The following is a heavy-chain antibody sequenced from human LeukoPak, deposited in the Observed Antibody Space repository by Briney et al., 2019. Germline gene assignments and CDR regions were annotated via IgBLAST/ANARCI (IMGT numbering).Heavy chain of an antibody. CDR1: GFSFSNYW. V-gene: IGHV3-7*01. J-gene: IGHJ4*02. CDR3: ARAHTAMVDY. CDR2: IKEDGSEK. D-gene: IGHD5-18*01. Sequence: GGSLRLSCAASGFSFSNYWMSWVRQAPGKGLEWVANIKEDGSEKNHVGSLKGRFTISRDNAKNSVYLQMNSLRVEDTAVYYCARAHTAMVDYWGQGTLVTVSS.